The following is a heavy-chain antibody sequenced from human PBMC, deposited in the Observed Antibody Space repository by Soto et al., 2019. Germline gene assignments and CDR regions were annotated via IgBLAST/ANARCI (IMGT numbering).Heavy chain of an antibody. J-gene: IGHJ4*02. CDR1: GDYMNNERSC. V-gene: IGHV4-31*03. CDR3: ARGEIVMLD. CDR2: TSHNGIT. Sequence: QVQLQESGPGLVEPSETLSLRCTVSGDYMNNERSCWSWIRQSPGRGLEWIGYTSHNGITWYNPSLPSRVSISIDMCEVHFPLEVRSVTASDTAVYYCARGEIVMLDWGQGALVTVSS. D-gene: IGHD3-16*01.